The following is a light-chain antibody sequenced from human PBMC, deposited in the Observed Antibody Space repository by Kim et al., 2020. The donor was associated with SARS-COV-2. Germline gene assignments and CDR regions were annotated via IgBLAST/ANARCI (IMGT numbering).Light chain of an antibody. V-gene: IGLV3-19*01. CDR2: DKN. CDR3: DSRDSSGYHVV. CDR1: SLRVYY. J-gene: IGLJ2*01. Sequence: SSELTQDPAVSVALGQTVTITCQGDSLRVYYASWYQQKPGQAPLLVFYDKNSRPSGIPDRFSGSSSGKTASLTITGAQAEDEADYYCDSRDSSGYHVVFGGGTQLTVL.